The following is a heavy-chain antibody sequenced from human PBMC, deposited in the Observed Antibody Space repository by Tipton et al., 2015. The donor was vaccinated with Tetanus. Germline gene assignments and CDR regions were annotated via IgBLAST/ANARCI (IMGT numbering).Heavy chain of an antibody. Sequence: QLVQSGAEVKTPGASVKVSCKASGYTFTNNYIHWERQAPGQGLQWMGIINPSDGSTNYARFIQDRVSLTTDTTTGTGFMELSGLRHDDTAGYYCARDVRQKFSFDQWGLGTLVTGSS. CDR1: GYTFTNNY. CDR2: INPSDGST. J-gene: IGHJ4*02. CDR3: ARDVRQKFSFDQ. V-gene: IGHV1-46*01.